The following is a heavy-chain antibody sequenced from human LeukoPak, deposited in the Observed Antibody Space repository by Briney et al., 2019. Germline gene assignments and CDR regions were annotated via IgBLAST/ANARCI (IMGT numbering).Heavy chain of an antibody. CDR3: ARRAIAEGFDY. CDR1: GFTFSSYE. D-gene: IGHD6-13*01. Sequence: PGGSLRLSCAVSGFTFSSYEMNWVRQAPGKGLEWVPYISNSGRTIYYADSVKGRFTISRDNAKNSLFLQMNSLRVEDTAVYYCARRAIAEGFDYWGQGTLVTVSS. J-gene: IGHJ4*02. V-gene: IGHV3-48*03. CDR2: ISNSGRTI.